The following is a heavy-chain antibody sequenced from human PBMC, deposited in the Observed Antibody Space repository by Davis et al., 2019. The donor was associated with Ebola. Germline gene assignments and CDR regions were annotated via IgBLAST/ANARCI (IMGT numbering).Heavy chain of an antibody. CDR1: GFTFSSYG. V-gene: IGHV3-33*01. CDR2: IWYDGSNK. D-gene: IGHD1-26*01. Sequence: PGGSLRLSCAASGFTFSSYGMHWVRQAPGKGLEWVAVIWYDGSNKYYADSVKGRFTISRDNSKNTLYLQMHSLRAEDTAMYYCASREVGLHNLYWGEGTLVSVSS. J-gene: IGHJ4*02. CDR3: ASREVGLHNLY.